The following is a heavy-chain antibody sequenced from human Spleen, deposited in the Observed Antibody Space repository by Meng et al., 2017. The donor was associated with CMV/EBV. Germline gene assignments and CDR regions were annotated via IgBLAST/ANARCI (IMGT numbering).Heavy chain of an antibody. CDR3: SSHYFDSDNTNDVFDI. J-gene: IGHJ3*02. V-gene: IGHV1-2*02. CDR2: INPNSGDT. D-gene: IGHD3-22*01. CDR1: GYTFNDYY. Sequence: ASVKVSCKASGYTFNDYYIHWVRQAPGQGLEWMAWINPNSGDTKYTQKFEGRVTLTRDTSITTAYLEFRSLRSDDTAVYYCSSHYFDSDNTNDVFDIWGQGTTVTVSS.